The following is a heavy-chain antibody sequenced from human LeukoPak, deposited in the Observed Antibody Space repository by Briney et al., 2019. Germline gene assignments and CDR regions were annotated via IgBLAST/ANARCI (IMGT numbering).Heavy chain of an antibody. J-gene: IGHJ4*02. D-gene: IGHD2-2*01. Sequence: GGSLRLSCAASGFTFSSYWMSWVRQAPGKGLEWVANIKQDGSEKYYVDSVKGRFTISRDNAKNSLYLQMNSLRAEDTAVYYCAGRWGYCSSTSCYSQSPIDYWGQGTLVTVSS. CDR1: GFTFSSYW. CDR2: IKQDGSEK. CDR3: AGRWGYCSSTSCYSQSPIDY. V-gene: IGHV3-7*01.